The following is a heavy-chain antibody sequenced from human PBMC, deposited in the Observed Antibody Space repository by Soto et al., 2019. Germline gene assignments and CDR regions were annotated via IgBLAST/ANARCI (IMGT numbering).Heavy chain of an antibody. V-gene: IGHV3-74*01. D-gene: IGHD2-15*01. CDR3: ARVTKAAPKNYFDY. Sequence: GGSLRLSCAASGFTFSSYWMHWVRQAPGKGLVWVSRINSDGSSTSYADSVKGRFTISRDNAKNTLYLQMNSLRAEDTAVYYCARVTKAAPKNYFDYWGQGTLVTVSS. CDR1: GFTFSSYW. CDR2: INSDGSST. J-gene: IGHJ4*02.